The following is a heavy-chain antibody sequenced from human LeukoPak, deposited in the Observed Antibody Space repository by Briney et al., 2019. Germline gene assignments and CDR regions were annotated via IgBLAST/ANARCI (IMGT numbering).Heavy chain of an antibody. V-gene: IGHV3-7*01. D-gene: IGHD5-18*01. CDR2: LHADGVEQ. CDR3: ARGGYSFDY. Sequence: GGSLRLSCAAYGFSLSGYWMTWVRQAPGKGLEWVARLHADGVEQNYVDSVTGRFTMSRDKNSLDLQMNSLRVEDTAVYYCARGGYSFDYLGQGTLVVVST. J-gene: IGHJ4*02. CDR1: GFSLSGYW.